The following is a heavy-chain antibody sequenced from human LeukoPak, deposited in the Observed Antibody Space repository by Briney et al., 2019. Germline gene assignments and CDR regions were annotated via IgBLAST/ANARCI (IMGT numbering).Heavy chain of an antibody. CDR1: GGSISSYY. V-gene: IGHV4-4*07. D-gene: IGHD3-3*01. Sequence: SETLSLTCTVSGGSISSYYWSWIRQPAGKGLEWIGRIYTSGSTNYNPSLKSRVTMSVDTSKNQFSLKLSSVTAADTAVYYCARDRSYDFWSGYYNDWFDPWGQGTLVTVSS. CDR2: IYTSGST. CDR3: ARDRSYDFWSGYYNDWFDP. J-gene: IGHJ5*02.